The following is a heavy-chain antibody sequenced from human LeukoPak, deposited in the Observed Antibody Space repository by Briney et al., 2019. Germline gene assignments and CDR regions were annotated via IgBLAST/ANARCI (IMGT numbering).Heavy chain of an antibody. CDR2: IIPILGIA. CDR3: ARSPSGSYYNFDY. Sequence: SVKVSCKASGGTFSSYTISWVRQAPGQGLELMGRIIPILGIANYAQKFQGRVTITADKSTSTAYMELSSLRSEDTAVYYCARSPSGSYYNFDYWGQGTLVTVSS. CDR1: GGTFSSYT. D-gene: IGHD1-26*01. J-gene: IGHJ4*02. V-gene: IGHV1-69*02.